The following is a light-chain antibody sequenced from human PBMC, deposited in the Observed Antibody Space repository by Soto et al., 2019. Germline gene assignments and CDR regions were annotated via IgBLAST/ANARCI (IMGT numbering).Light chain of an antibody. CDR3: QQYFSTPRIN. CDR2: WAS. Sequence: DFVMTQSPDSLAVSLFERSTINCKSSQSVLYSSNNKNYLAWYQQKPGQPPKLLIYWASTRESGVPDRFSGGGSGTDFTLTIRSLQAEDVAVYYCQQYFSTPRINCGQGKRRAIK. CDR1: QSVLYSSNNKNY. V-gene: IGKV4-1*01. J-gene: IGKJ5*01.